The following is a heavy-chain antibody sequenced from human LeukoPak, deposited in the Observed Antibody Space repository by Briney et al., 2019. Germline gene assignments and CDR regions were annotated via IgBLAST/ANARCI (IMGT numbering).Heavy chain of an antibody. CDR3: ARTVVTPHWLDY. V-gene: IGHV3-21*01. CDR2: ISSSSSYI. J-gene: IGHJ4*02. D-gene: IGHD4-23*01. Sequence: GGSLRLSCAASGLTFSSYWMHWVRQAPGKGLEWVSSISSSSSYIYYADSVKGRFTISRDNAKNSLYLQMNSLRAEDTAVYYCARTVVTPHWLDYWGQGTLVTVSS. CDR1: GLTFSSYW.